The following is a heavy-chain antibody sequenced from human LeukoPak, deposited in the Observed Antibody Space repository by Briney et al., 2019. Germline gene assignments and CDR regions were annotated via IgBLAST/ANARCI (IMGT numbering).Heavy chain of an antibody. CDR1: GGTFSSYA. Sequence: SVKVCCKSSGGTFSSYAISWVRQAPGQGLEWMGGIIPIFGTANYAQKFQGRVTITADESTSTAYMELSSLRSEDTAVYYCARAREGIVPAAIQPFDYWGQGTLVTVSS. V-gene: IGHV1-69*13. D-gene: IGHD2-2*02. J-gene: IGHJ4*02. CDR3: ARAREGIVPAAIQPFDY. CDR2: IIPIFGTA.